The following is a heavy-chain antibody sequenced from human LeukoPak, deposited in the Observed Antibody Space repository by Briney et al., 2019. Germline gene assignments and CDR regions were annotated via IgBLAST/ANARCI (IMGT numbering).Heavy chain of an antibody. J-gene: IGHJ5*02. Sequence: GASVKVSCKASGGTFSSYTITWVRQAPGQGLEWMGGIIPIFGSANYALKFQGRVTITADESTSTAYMELSSLRSEDTAVYYCARGHYDSSGYYYVGNWFDPWGQGTLVTVSS. CDR3: ARGHYDSSGYYYVGNWFDP. D-gene: IGHD3-22*01. CDR2: IIPIFGSA. CDR1: GGTFSSYT. V-gene: IGHV1-69*13.